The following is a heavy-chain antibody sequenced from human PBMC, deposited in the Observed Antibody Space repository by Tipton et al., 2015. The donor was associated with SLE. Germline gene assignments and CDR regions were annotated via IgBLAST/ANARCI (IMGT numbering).Heavy chain of an antibody. CDR3: ARDSVVGAGKGY. J-gene: IGHJ4*02. CDR1: GFTFDDYT. CDR2: ISSSSSYI. V-gene: IGHV3-21*01. Sequence: SLRLSCAASGFTFDDYTMNWVRQAPGKGLEWVSSISSSSSYIYYADSVKGRFTISRDNAKNSLYLQMNSLRAEDTAVYYCARDSVVGAGKGYWGQGTLVTVSS. D-gene: IGHD6-19*01.